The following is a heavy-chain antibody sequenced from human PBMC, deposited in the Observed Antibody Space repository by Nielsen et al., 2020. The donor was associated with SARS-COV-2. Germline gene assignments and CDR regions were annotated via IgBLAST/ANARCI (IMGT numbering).Heavy chain of an antibody. CDR2: IYYSGST. V-gene: IGHV4-31*03. Sequence: SETLSLTCTVSGSSISTAGFYWSWIRQHPGKGLVWIGYIYYSGSTYYNPSLKSRLTMTVDTSKNQFSLKLSSVTAADTAVYYCARASDDARNPNWFDPWGQGTQVTVSS. D-gene: IGHD1-1*01. CDR3: ARASDDARNPNWFDP. CDR1: GSSISTAGFY. J-gene: IGHJ5*02.